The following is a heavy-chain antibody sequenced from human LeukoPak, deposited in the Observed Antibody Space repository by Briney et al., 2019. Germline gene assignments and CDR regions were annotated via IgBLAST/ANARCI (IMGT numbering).Heavy chain of an antibody. D-gene: IGHD6-19*01. CDR1: GFTFSSYA. V-gene: IGHV3-30*04. J-gene: IGHJ4*02. CDR2: ISYDGSNK. Sequence: GGSLRLSCAASGFTFSSYAIHWVRQAPGKGLEWVAVISYDGSNKYYADSVKGRFTISRDNSKNTLYLRMNSLRVEDTAVYYCARDPDSSGWYRFDYWGQGTLVTVSS. CDR3: ARDPDSSGWYRFDY.